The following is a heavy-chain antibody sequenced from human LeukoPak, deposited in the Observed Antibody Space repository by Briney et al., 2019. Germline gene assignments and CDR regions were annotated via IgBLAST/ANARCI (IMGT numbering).Heavy chain of an antibody. V-gene: IGHV3-7*01. CDR1: GFAFSKYW. D-gene: IGHD3-22*01. CDR3: AKDSDYYDSSGYYFSAFDI. Sequence: GGSLRLSCAASGFAFSKYWMSWARQAPGKGLEWLANINEDGTGKYYVDSVKGRFTISRDNAKNSLYLQMNSLRVEDTAVYYCAKDSDYYDSSGYYFSAFDIWGQGTMVTVSS. CDR2: INEDGTGK. J-gene: IGHJ3*02.